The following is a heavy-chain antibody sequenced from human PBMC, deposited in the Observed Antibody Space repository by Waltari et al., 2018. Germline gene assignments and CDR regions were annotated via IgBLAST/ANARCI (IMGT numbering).Heavy chain of an antibody. D-gene: IGHD3-3*01. CDR1: GGSISSGSYY. J-gene: IGHJ3*02. CDR3: ASAIGRYYDFWSGYGPPGAFDI. V-gene: IGHV4-61*02. CDR2: IYTSGST. Sequence: QVQLQESGPGLVKPSQTLSLTCTVSGGSISSGSYYWSWIRQPAGKGLEWIGRIYTSGSTTYTPSLKGRVTISVDTSKNQFSLKLSSVTAADTAVYYCASAIGRYYDFWSGYGPPGAFDIWGQGTMVTVSS.